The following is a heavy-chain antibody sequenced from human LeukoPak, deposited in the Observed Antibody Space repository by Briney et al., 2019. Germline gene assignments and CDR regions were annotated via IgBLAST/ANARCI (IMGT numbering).Heavy chain of an antibody. CDR3: ARDGEGVPVAGKGGCDY. J-gene: IGHJ4*02. D-gene: IGHD6-19*01. CDR2: INPNSGAT. Sequence: ASVKVSCKASGYTFIPYYMFWVRQAPGQGLEWMGWINPNSGATGHAQKFQGRVTMTRDTSISTSYMEVTGLRSDDTAVYFCARDGEGVPVAGKGGCDYWGQETQVTVSS. CDR1: GYTFIPYY. V-gene: IGHV1-2*02.